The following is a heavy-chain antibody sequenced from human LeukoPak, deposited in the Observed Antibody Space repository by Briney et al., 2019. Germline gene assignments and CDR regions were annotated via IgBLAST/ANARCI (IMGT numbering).Heavy chain of an antibody. D-gene: IGHD2-15*01. J-gene: IGHJ4*02. CDR1: GGTFSSYA. V-gene: IGHV1-69*04. CDR3: ARGSSVVVVAAMDY. CDR2: IIPILGIA. Sequence: SVKVSCKASGGTFSSYAISWVRQASGQGLEWMGRIIPILGIANYAQKFQGRVTITADKSTSTAYMELSSLRSEDTAVYYCARGSSVVVVAAMDYWGQGTLVTVSS.